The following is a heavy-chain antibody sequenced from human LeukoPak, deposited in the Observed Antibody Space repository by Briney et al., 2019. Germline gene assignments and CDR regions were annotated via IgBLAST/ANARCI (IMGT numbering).Heavy chain of an antibody. CDR3: ARDPPGSGPPTYYYYGMDV. CDR2: INHSGST. V-gene: IGHV4-34*01. Sequence: SETLSLTCAVYGGSFSGYYWSWIRQPPGKGLEWIGEINHSGSTNYNPSLKSRVTISVDTSKNQLSLKLSSVTAADTAVYYCARDPPGSGPPTYYYYGMDVWGQGTTVTVSS. J-gene: IGHJ6*02. CDR1: GGSFSGYY. D-gene: IGHD3-3*01.